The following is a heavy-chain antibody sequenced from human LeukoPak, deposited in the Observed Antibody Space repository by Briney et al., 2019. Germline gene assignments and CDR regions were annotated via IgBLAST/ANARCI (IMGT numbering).Heavy chain of an antibody. CDR1: GGSFSGYY. V-gene: IGHV4-34*01. D-gene: IGHD6-13*01. CDR3: ARVTSGYSSSWPLDI. J-gene: IGHJ3*02. CDR2: INHSGST. Sequence: SETLSLTCAVYGGSFSGYYWSWIRQPPGKGPEWIGEINHSGSTNYNPSLKSRVTISVDTSKNQFSLKLSSVTAADTAVYYCARVTSGYSSSWPLDIWGQGTMVTVSS.